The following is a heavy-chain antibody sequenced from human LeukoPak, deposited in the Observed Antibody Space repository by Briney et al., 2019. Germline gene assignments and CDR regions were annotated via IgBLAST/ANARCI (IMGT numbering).Heavy chain of an antibody. CDR1: GYTFTSYG. J-gene: IGHJ6*03. CDR3: TRDQYSGSYYTYYYYYMDV. V-gene: IGHV1-18*01. Sequence: ASVKVSCKASGYTFTSYGISWVRQAPGQGLEWMGWISAYNGNTNYAQKLQGRVTMTTDTSTSTAYMELRSLRSDDTAVYYCTRDQYSGSYYTYYYYYMDVWGKGTTVTVSS. CDR2: ISAYNGNT. D-gene: IGHD1-26*01.